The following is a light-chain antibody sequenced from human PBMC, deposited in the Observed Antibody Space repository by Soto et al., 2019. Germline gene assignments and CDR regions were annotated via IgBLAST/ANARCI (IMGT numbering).Light chain of an antibody. V-gene: IGKV2-28*01. CDR2: LAS. Sequence: VMTQSPLSLPVTPGESASISCRSSESLQQATGYNYMDWHLHRPGQSPRLLIYLASNRAPGGPDRFSGSGSGTNFTLKISRVEADDVGIYYCMQDLKVQWTYGQGTKMEIK. CDR3: MQDLKVQWT. J-gene: IGKJ1*01. CDR1: ESLQQATGYNY.